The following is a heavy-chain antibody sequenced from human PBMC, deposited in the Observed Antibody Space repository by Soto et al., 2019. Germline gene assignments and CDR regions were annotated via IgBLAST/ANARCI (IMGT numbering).Heavy chain of an antibody. CDR2: IDSSSSII. Sequence: EVQLVESGGGLVQPGGSLRLSCAGSGFSFSSYGMHWVRQAPGKGLEWVSYIDSSSSIIYYADSVKGRLTISRDNANNSLYLQMNSLRAEDTAVYYCASPGYCSGGSRFSAFDICGQGTLVTVSP. CDR3: ASPGYCSGGSRFSAFDI. CDR1: GFSFSSYG. D-gene: IGHD2-15*01. J-gene: IGHJ3*02. V-gene: IGHV3-48*01.